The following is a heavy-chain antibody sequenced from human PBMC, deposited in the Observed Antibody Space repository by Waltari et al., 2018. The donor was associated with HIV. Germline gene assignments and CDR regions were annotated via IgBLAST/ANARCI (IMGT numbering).Heavy chain of an antibody. CDR1: GYTFTSYA. CDR3: ARAGGDRDWFDP. CDR2: INAGNGNT. Sequence: QVQLVQSGAEVKKPGASVKVSCKASGYTFTSYAMHWVRQAPGQRLEWMGWINAGNGNTKYSQKFQGRVTITRDTSASTAYMELSSLRSEDTAVYYCARAGGDRDWFDPWGQGTLVTVSS. J-gene: IGHJ5*02. V-gene: IGHV1-3*01. D-gene: IGHD3-10*01.